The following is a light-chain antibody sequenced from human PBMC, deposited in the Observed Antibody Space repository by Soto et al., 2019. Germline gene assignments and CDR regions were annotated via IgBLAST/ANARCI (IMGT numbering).Light chain of an antibody. V-gene: IGKV3-11*01. CDR3: QGRSNWPIT. CDR1: QSVSSY. Sequence: EIVLTQSPATLYLSPGERATLSCRASQSVSSYLAWYQQKPGQAPRLLIYDASNRATGIPARFSGSGSWTDFTLTISILEPGYFAVYYCQGRSNWPITFGQGTRLEI. J-gene: IGKJ5*01. CDR2: DAS.